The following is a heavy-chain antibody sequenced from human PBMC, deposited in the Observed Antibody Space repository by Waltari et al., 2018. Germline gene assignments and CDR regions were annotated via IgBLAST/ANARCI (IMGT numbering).Heavy chain of an antibody. CDR3: ARGRYSSSSIPFDY. Sequence: QVQLQESGPGLVKPSETLSLTCTVSGGSISSYYRRWLRQPPGKGLEWIGYIYTSGSTNYNPSLKSRVTISVDTSKNQFSLKLSSVTAADTAVYYCARGRYSSSSIPFDYWGQGTLVTVSS. CDR2: IYTSGST. CDR1: GGSISSYY. J-gene: IGHJ4*02. V-gene: IGHV4-4*09. D-gene: IGHD6-6*01.